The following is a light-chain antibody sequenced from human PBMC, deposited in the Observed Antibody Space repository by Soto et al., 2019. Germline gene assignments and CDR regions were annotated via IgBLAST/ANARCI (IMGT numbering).Light chain of an antibody. J-gene: IGLJ1*01. CDR2: QVS. CDR1: SSDVGVYYY. V-gene: IGLV2-14*01. Sequence: QSVLTQPASLSGAPGQSLTISCTGTSSDVGVYYYVPWHQHQPGKAPKLMIYQVSKRPSGVSNRFSGSKSGNTASLTISGLQAEDEADYYCSSYTSSNTYYVFGTGTKVTVL. CDR3: SSYTSSNTYYV.